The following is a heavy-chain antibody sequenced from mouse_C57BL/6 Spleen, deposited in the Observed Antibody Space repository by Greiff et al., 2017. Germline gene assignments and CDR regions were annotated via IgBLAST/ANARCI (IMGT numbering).Heavy chain of an antibody. J-gene: IGHJ3*01. CDR3: AMGNSGAY. CDR2: IDPSDSYT. Sequence: VQLQQPGAELVKPGASVKLSCKASGYTFTSYWMQWVKQRPGQGLEWIGEIDPSDSYTNYNQKFKGKATLTVDTSSSTAYMQLSSLTSEDSAVYYCAMGNSGAYWGQGTLVTVSA. CDR1: GYTFTSYW. D-gene: IGHD3-1*01. V-gene: IGHV1-50*01.